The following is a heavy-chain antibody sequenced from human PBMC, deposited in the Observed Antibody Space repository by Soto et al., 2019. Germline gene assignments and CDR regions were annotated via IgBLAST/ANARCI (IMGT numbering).Heavy chain of an antibody. J-gene: IGHJ4*02. CDR2: ISYDGSNK. CDR3: ARDVRYYYDSSGYYDY. D-gene: IGHD3-22*01. V-gene: IGHV3-30-3*01. CDR1: GFTFSSYA. Sequence: GGSLRLSCAASGFTFSSYAMHWVRQAPGKGLEWVAVISYDGSNKYYADSVKGRFTISRDNSKNTLYLQMNSLRAEDTAVYYCARDVRYYYDSSGYYDYWGQGTLVTVSS.